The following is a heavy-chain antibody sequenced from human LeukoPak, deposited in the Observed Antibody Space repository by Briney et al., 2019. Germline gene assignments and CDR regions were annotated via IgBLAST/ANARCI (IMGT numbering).Heavy chain of an antibody. CDR2: IYTSGST. CDR3: ARDSPVYCSSTSCYGYGMDV. Sequence: SETLSLTCAVYGGSFSGYYWSWIRQPPGKGLEWIGRIYTSGSTNYNPSLKSRVTMSVDTSKNQFSLKLSSVTAADTAVYYCARDSPVYCSSTSCYGYGMDVWGQGTTVTVSS. J-gene: IGHJ6*02. V-gene: IGHV4-59*10. CDR1: GGSFSGYY. D-gene: IGHD2-2*01.